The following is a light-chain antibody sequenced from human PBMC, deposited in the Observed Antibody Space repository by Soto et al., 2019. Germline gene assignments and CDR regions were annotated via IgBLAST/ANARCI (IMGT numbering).Light chain of an antibody. CDR1: QSVSKNY. V-gene: IGKV3-20*01. Sequence: EVVLTQSTGTLSLSPGERATLSCRASQSVSKNYFAWYQQKPGQAPRLLIFGSSDRATGIPDRFSGSGSGTDFSLPISRLGREDFAVYYCHQYGSSPPYTFVQGTKLQIK. CDR3: HQYGSSPPYT. CDR2: GSS. J-gene: IGKJ2*01.